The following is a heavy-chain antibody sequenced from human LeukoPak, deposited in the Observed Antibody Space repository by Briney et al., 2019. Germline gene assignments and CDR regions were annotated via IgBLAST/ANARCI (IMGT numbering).Heavy chain of an antibody. CDR1: GYTFTGYY. D-gene: IGHD1-26*01. Sequence: ASVKVSCKASGYTFTGYYMHWVRQAPGQGLEWMGRISPNSGGTNYAQKFQGRVTMTRDTSISTAYMELSRLRSDDTAVYYCARDHRSGSYWGIYYYYYMDVWGKGTTVTVSS. V-gene: IGHV1-2*06. CDR2: ISPNSGGT. CDR3: ARDHRSGSYWGIYYYYYMDV. J-gene: IGHJ6*03.